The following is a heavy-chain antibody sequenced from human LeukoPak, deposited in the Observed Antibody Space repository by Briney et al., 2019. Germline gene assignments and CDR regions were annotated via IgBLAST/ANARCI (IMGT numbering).Heavy chain of an antibody. V-gene: IGHV1-8*03. CDR2: MNPNSGNT. D-gene: IGHD3-22*01. J-gene: IGHJ2*01. CDR3: ARFGPPDSSGYYYVAPGWYFDL. Sequence: ASVKVSCKASGYAFTSYYMHWVRQAPGQGLEWMGWMNPNSGNTGYAQKFQGRVTITRNTSISTAYMELSSLRSEDTAVYYCARFGPPDSSGYYYVAPGWYFDLWGRGTLVTVSS. CDR1: GYAFTSYY.